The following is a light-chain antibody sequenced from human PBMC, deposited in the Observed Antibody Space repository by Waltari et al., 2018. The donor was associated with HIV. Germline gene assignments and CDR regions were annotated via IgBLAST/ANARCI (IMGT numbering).Light chain of an antibody. CDR3: QQYNSWPPGYT. V-gene: IGKV3-15*01. CDR2: GAS. J-gene: IGKJ2*01. CDR1: QSIASN. Sequence: EVVMTQSPATLSVSAGERATISCRASQSIASNLAWYQQKPGQTPRLLIYGASTRATGIPARFSGSGFGTEFSLTISSLQSEDFAVYYCQQYNSWPPGYTFGQGTKLEIK.